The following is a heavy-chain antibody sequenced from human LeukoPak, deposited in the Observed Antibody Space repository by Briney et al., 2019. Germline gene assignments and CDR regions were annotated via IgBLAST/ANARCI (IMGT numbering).Heavy chain of an antibody. CDR2: IYYSGST. D-gene: IGHD2-21*01. CDR1: GGSISSYY. Sequence: SETLSLTCTVSGGSISSYYWSWIRQPPGKGLEWIGYIYYSGSTNYNPSLKSRVTISVDTSKNQFSLKLSSVTAADTAVYYCARGLPLYWGSGWFDPWGQGTLVTVSS. V-gene: IGHV4-59*12. CDR3: ARGLPLYWGSGWFDP. J-gene: IGHJ5*02.